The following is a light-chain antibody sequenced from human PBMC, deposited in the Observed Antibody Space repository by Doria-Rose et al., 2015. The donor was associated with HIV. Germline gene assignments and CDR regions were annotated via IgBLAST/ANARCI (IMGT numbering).Light chain of an antibody. Sequence: TQSLGTLSLSPGERATLSCRASQSVSANYLAWYQQRPGQSPRLLIYGASSRATDIPDRFSGSGSGTDSTLTISRLEPEDFAVYYCHQYASSRTFGQGTKVEIK. V-gene: IGKV3-20*01. CDR1: QSVSANY. J-gene: IGKJ1*01. CDR2: GAS. CDR3: HQYASSRT.